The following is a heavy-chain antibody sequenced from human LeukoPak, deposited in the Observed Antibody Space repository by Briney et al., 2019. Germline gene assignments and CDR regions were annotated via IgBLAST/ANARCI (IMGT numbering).Heavy chain of an antibody. D-gene: IGHD1-1*01. V-gene: IGHV3-7*04. CDR3: ARAWTGTGPGDC. J-gene: IGHJ4*02. CDR2: IKQDGSEK. Sequence: GGSLRLSCAASGFTLSSCWMGWGRQAPGKGLEGVASIKQDGSEKYYVDSVKGRFTISRDNAKNSLYLQMNSLRVEDTALYYCARAWTGTGPGDCWGQGTLVTVSS. CDR1: GFTLSSCW.